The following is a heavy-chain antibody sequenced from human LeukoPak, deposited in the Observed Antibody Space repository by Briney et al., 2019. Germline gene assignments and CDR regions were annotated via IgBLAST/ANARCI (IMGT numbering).Heavy chain of an antibody. J-gene: IGHJ1*01. CDR3: TRDQH. Sequence: AGGSLRLSCAGSGFIFGTTSMSWVRQTPGKELEWVASINYDGSEKYYVGSVEGRFTISRDSAKKSLFLQMNSLRAEDTAIYYCTRDQHWGQGTLVTVSS. CDR2: INYDGSEK. CDR1: GFIFGTTS. V-gene: IGHV3-7*01.